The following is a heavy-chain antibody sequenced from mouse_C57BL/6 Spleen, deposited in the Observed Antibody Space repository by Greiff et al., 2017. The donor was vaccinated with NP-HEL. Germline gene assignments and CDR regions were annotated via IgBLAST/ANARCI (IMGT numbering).Heavy chain of an antibody. CDR2: INPSNGGT. D-gene: IGHD2-3*01. V-gene: IGHV1-53*01. J-gene: IGHJ2*01. CDR1: GYTFTSYW. CDR3: ARKGLDGNYFDY. Sequence: VQLQQPGTELVKPGASVKLSCKASGYTFTSYWLHWVKQRPGQGLEWIGKINPSNGGTNYNEKFKSKATLTVDKSSSTAYMQLSSLTSEDSAVYYCARKGLDGNYFDYWGQGTTLTVSS.